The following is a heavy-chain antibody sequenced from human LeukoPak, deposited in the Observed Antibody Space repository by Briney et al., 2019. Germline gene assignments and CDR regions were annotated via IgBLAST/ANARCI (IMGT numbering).Heavy chain of an antibody. CDR1: GGSISSYC. CDR2: IYYSGST. J-gene: IGHJ4*02. V-gene: IGHV4-59*08. Sequence: SETLSLTCTVSGGSISSYCWSWIRQPPGKGLEWIGYIYYSGSTNYNPSLKSRVTISVDTSKNQFSLKLSSVTAADTAVYYCASSLDYFDYWGQGTLVTVSS. CDR3: ASSLDYFDY.